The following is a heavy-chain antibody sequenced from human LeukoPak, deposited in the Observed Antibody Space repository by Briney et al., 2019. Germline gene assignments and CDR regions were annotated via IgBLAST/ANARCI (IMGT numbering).Heavy chain of an antibody. CDR1: GDSITSYY. CDR3: ARETAVAGVDY. V-gene: IGHV4-59*01. Sequence: SETLSLTCAVSGDSITSYYWSWIRQPPGKGLEWIGYIYYSGATSYNPSLKSRVTISVDMSENQISLKLSSVTAADTAVYYCARETAVAGVDYWGQGTLVSVSS. D-gene: IGHD5-18*01. CDR2: IYYSGAT. J-gene: IGHJ4*02.